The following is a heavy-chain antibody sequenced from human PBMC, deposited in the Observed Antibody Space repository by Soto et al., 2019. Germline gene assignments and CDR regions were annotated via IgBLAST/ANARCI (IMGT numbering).Heavy chain of an antibody. CDR1: GGSFSGYY. V-gene: IGHV4-34*01. Sequence: SETLSLTCAVYGGSFSGYYWSWIRQPPGKGLEWIGEINHSGSTNYNPSLKSRVTISVDTSKNQFSLKLSSVTAADTAVYYCARGRIAVAGTQTYYFDYWGQGTLVTVSS. CDR3: ARGRIAVAGTQTYYFDY. D-gene: IGHD6-19*01. CDR2: INHSGST. J-gene: IGHJ4*02.